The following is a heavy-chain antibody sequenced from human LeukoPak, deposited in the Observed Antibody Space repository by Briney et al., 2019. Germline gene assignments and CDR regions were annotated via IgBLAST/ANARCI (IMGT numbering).Heavy chain of an antibody. CDR1: GGTFSSYA. Sequence: ASVKVSCKASGGTFSSYAISWVRQAPGQGLEWMGGIIPIFGTANYAQKFQGRVTITADESTSTAYMELSSLRSEDTAVYYCARDNYGLGSYFYWGQGTLVTVSS. D-gene: IGHD3-10*01. J-gene: IGHJ4*02. CDR2: IIPIFGTA. CDR3: ARDNYGLGSYFY. V-gene: IGHV1-69*13.